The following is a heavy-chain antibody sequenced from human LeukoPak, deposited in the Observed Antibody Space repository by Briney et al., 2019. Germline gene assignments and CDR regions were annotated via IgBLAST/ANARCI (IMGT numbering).Heavy chain of an antibody. D-gene: IGHD6-13*01. Sequence: PGGSLGLSCAASGFTFSSYGMHWVRQAPGKGLEWVAFIRYDGSNKYYADSVKGRFTISRDNSKNTLYLRMNSLRAEDTAVYYCAKDQYHSSRYDYWGQGTLVTVSS. CDR2: IRYDGSNK. V-gene: IGHV3-30*02. J-gene: IGHJ4*02. CDR3: AKDQYHSSRYDY. CDR1: GFTFSSYG.